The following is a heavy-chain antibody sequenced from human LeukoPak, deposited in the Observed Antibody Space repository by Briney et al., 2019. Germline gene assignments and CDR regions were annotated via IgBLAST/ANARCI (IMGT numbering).Heavy chain of an antibody. CDR1: GGSISSYY. CDR3: ARYGRVTTQALFDY. V-gene: IGHV4-59*08. D-gene: IGHD4-17*01. CDR2: IYYSGST. Sequence: PSETLSLTCTVSGGSISSYYWSWIRQPPGKGLEWIGYIYYSGSTNYNPSLKSRVTISVDTSKNQFSLKLSSVTAADTAVYYCARYGRVTTQALFDYWGQGTLVTVSS. J-gene: IGHJ4*02.